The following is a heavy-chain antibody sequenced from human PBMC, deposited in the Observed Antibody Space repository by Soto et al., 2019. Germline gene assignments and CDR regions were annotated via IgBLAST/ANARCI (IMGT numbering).Heavy chain of an antibody. J-gene: IGHJ4*02. V-gene: IGHV3-53*01. CDR1: GFTVGNNY. CDR3: AKDGRGSGSHYNSFGY. D-gene: IGHD3-10*01. Sequence: EVQLVESGGGLIQPGGSLKLSCAASGFTVGNNYMSWVRQAPGKGLGWVSLIYSTGTTTYAASVKGRFTVSRANAKNTLYLQMNSLRAADTAVYYCAKDGRGSGSHYNSFGYWGQGTLVTVSS. CDR2: IYSTGTT.